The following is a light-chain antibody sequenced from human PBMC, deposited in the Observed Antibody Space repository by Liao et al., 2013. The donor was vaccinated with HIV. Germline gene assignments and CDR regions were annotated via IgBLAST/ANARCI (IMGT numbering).Light chain of an antibody. Sequence: SSELTQPPSVSVSPGKTARITCGGGNIGSKTVHWYQQKPGQAPVLVIYYDSDRPSGIPERFSGSNSGNTATLTITGTQTIDEADYFCQARDLSGSGVFGSGTKLTVL. V-gene: IGLV3-21*01. CDR1: NIGSKT. CDR2: YDS. CDR3: QARDLSGSGV. J-gene: IGLJ1*01.